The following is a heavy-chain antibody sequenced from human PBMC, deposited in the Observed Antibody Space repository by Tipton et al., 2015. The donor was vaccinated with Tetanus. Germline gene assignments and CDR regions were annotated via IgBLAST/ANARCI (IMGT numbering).Heavy chain of an antibody. V-gene: IGHV3-49*03. Sequence: SLRLSCTASGFTFGDYAMSWFRQAPGKGLEWVGFIRSKAYGGTTEYAASVKGRFTISRDDSKSIAYLQMNSLKTEDTAVYYCTREAPGLTTATDYYYYYGMDVWGQGTTVTVSS. D-gene: IGHD4-11*01. CDR3: TREAPGLTTATDYYYYYGMDV. CDR1: GFTFGDYA. J-gene: IGHJ6*02. CDR2: IRSKAYGGTT.